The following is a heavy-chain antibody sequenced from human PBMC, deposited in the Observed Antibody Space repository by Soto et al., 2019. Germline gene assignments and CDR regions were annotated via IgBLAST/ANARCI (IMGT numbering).Heavy chain of an antibody. CDR1: GGSVNSSSYY. D-gene: IGHD3-16*01. CDR2: IYYSGST. CDR3: ARPGRGSFDY. J-gene: IGHJ4*02. Sequence: QVQLQESGPGLVKPSETLSLTCTVSGGSVNSSSYYWGWIRQPPGKGLEWIATIYYSGSTYYNPSLRSRVTISVDTSKNQFSLKLTSVTAADTAVYYCARPGRGSFDYWGQGTLVIVSS. V-gene: IGHV4-39*01.